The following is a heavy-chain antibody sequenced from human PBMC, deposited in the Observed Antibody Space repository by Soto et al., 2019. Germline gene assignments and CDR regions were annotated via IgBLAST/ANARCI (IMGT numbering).Heavy chain of an antibody. Sequence: SETLSLTCTVSGGSISSRSYYWGWLRQPPGKGLERIGSISYSGSTYYNPSLKSRVTISVDTTKNQFSLKLICVTAADTAVYYCARHLTTDGVVAAFDAFDIWGQGTMVTVSS. J-gene: IGHJ3*02. CDR3: ARHLTTDGVVAAFDAFDI. CDR2: ISYSGST. CDR1: GGSISSRSYY. V-gene: IGHV4-39*01. D-gene: IGHD2-15*01.